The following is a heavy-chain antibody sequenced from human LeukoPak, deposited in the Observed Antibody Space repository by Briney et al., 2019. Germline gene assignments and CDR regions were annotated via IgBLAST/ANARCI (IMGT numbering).Heavy chain of an antibody. J-gene: IGHJ4*02. V-gene: IGHV3-23*01. Sequence: QTGGSLRLSCAASGFTFSSYAMSWVRQAPGKGLEWVSTISGSGDSTYYADSVKGRFTISRDNSKNTLSLQMNSLRAEDTAVYYCAKDLRYYYDVSGYWDYWGQGTLVTVSS. CDR2: ISGSGDST. CDR3: AKDLRYYYDVSGYWDY. CDR1: GFTFSSYA. D-gene: IGHD3-22*01.